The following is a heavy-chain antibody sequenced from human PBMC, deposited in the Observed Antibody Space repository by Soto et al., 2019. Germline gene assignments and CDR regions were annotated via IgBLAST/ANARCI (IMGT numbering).Heavy chain of an antibody. V-gene: IGHV3-33*07. CDR1: GFTFSSYG. CDR3: ARGRDRSSGWYEDYYYGMDV. J-gene: IGHJ6*02. CDR2: IWYDGSNK. D-gene: IGHD6-19*01. Sequence: GGSLRLSCVASGFTFSSYGMYWVRQAPGKGLEWVAVIWYDGSNKYYADSVKGRFTISRDNSKNTLYLQMNSLRAEDTAVYYCARGRDRSSGWYEDYYYGMDVWGQGTTVTVSS.